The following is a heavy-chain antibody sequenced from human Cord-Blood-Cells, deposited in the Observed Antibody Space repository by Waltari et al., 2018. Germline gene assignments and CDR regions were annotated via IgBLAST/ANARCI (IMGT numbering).Heavy chain of an antibody. J-gene: IGHJ3*02. D-gene: IGHD2-21*02. V-gene: IGHV1-24*01. CDR3: ATGLVRYCGGDCYSAFDI. CDR1: GYTLTALS. CDR2: FDPEDGET. Sequence: QVQLVQSGAEVKKPGASVKVSCKVSGYTLTALSMHWVRQAPGTGLEWMGGFDPEDGETIYAQKFQGRVTMTEDTSTDTAYMELSSLRSEDTAVYYCATGLVRYCGGDCYSAFDIWGQGTMVTVSS.